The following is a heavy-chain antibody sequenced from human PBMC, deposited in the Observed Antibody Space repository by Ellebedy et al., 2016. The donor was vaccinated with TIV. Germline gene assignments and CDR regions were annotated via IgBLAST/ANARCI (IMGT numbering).Heavy chain of an antibody. D-gene: IGHD3-10*01. CDR1: GFTFSSYA. CDR2: ISYDGSNK. CDR3: ARAENYYGSESPFDY. Sequence: GGSLRLSXAASGFTFSSYAMHWVRQAPGKGLEWVAVISYDGSNKYYADSVKGRFTISRDNSKNTLYLQMNSLRAEDTAVYYCARAENYYGSESPFDYWGQGTLVTVAS. V-gene: IGHV3-30-3*01. J-gene: IGHJ4*02.